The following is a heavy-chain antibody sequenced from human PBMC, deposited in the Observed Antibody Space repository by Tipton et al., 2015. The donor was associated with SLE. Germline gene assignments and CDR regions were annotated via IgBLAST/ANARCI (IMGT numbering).Heavy chain of an antibody. CDR1: GGSISSHY. D-gene: IGHD3-3*01. CDR2: SYYSGGT. J-gene: IGHJ6*02. V-gene: IGHV4-59*11. Sequence: LRLSCTVSGGSISSHYWSWIRQPPGKGLEWIGYSYYSGGTYYNPSLKSRVTISVDTSKNQFSLKLSSVTAADTAVYYCARRAGVVIPDLYYGMDVWGQGTTVTVSS. CDR3: ARRAGVVIPDLYYGMDV.